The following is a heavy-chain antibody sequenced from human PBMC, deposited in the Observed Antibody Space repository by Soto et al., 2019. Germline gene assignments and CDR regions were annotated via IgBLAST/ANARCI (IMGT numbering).Heavy chain of an antibody. CDR3: AKELYAHN. CDR2: ISGRATST. CDR1: GITFSGFA. D-gene: IGHD2-2*01. V-gene: IGHV3-23*01. Sequence: EVQLLESGGGFVQPGGSLLLSCAASGITFSGFAMSWVRQAPGKGLEWVSGISGRATSTYYADSGKGLFTISRDNSKNTLYLQMNSLTVGYTAVYYCAKELYAHNWGQGTLVTVSS. J-gene: IGHJ4*02.